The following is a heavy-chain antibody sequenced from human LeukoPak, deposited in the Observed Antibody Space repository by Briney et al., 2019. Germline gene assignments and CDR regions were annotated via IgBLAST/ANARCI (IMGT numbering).Heavy chain of an antibody. D-gene: IGHD3-10*01. CDR3: AKGKKSLLFVRGVDFDD. Sequence: PGGSLRLSCAVSGFTFSDYYMSWIRQAPGKGLEWVSYISSSGSTIYYADSVKGRFTISRDNSRNTLYLQMNSLRAEDTAVYYCAKGKKSLLFVRGVDFDDWGQGTLVTVSS. CDR2: ISSSGSTI. J-gene: IGHJ4*02. V-gene: IGHV3-11*04. CDR1: GFTFSDYY.